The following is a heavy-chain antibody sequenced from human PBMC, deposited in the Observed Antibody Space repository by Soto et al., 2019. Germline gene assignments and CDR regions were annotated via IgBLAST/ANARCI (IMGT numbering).Heavy chain of an antibody. J-gene: IGHJ4*02. D-gene: IGHD6-13*01. CDR2: IYGGGST. Sequence: EVQLVESGGGLVQPGGSLRLSCSASGFTVSSNYMSWVRQAPGQGLEWVSGIYGGGSTYYADSVKGRFTISRDNAKNTLYLLMNSMRAGDAAVYYCGRDRAAAGFDYWGQGTLVTVSS. CDR1: GFTVSSNY. V-gene: IGHV3-66*01. CDR3: GRDRAAAGFDY.